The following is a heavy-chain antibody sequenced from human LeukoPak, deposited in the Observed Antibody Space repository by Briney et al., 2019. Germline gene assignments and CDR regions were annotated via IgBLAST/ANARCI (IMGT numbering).Heavy chain of an antibody. J-gene: IGHJ4*02. D-gene: IGHD6-19*01. V-gene: IGHV3-9*01. CDR3: ARFQYSSGWSLGY. Sequence: GGSLRLSCAASGFTFDDYAMHWVRQAPGKGLEWVSGISWNSGSIGYADSVKGRFTISRDNAKNSLYLQMNSLRAEDTAVYYCARFQYSSGWSLGYWGQGTLVTVSS. CDR2: ISWNSGSI. CDR1: GFTFDDYA.